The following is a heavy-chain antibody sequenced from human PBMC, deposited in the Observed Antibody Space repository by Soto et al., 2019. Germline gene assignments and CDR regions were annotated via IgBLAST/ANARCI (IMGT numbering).Heavy chain of an antibody. J-gene: IGHJ6*03. CDR2: INPNSGGT. V-gene: IGHV1-2*04. CDR3: ARGRRDYDFWSGYYPYYYYYYMDV. CDR1: GYTFTGYY. Sequence: ASVKVSCKASGYTFTGYYMHWVRQAPGQGLEWMGWINPNSGGTNYAQKFQDWVTMTRDTSISTAYMELSRLRSDDTAVYYCARGRRDYDFWSGYYPYYYYYYMDVWGKGTTVTVSS. D-gene: IGHD3-3*01.